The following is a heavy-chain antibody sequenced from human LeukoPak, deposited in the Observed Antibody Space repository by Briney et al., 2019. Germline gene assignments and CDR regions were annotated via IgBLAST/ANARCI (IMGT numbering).Heavy chain of an antibody. J-gene: IGHJ4*02. CDR3: ARGLVQGHFDY. CDR1: GGSFSDYY. Sequence: SETLSLTCAVYGGSFSDYYWSWIRQPPGKGLEWIGEINHSGSTNYNPSLKSRVTISVDTSKNQFSLKLSSVTAADTAVYYCARGLVQGHFDYWGQGTLVTVSS. V-gene: IGHV4-34*01. D-gene: IGHD6-13*01. CDR2: INHSGST.